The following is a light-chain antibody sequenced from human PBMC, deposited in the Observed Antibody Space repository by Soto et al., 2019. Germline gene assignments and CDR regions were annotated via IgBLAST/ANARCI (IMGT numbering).Light chain of an antibody. J-gene: IGKJ1*01. Sequence: EILLTQSPGTLSPSPGERATLSCRASQSVSNNYLAWYQQKPGQAPRLLIYGASNRATAIPHSLSGSGSGTDFTLTISRLEPEDLEVYYCQQYGSSGTFGEGTKVEIK. V-gene: IGKV3-20*01. CDR3: QQYGSSGT. CDR1: QSVSNNY. CDR2: GAS.